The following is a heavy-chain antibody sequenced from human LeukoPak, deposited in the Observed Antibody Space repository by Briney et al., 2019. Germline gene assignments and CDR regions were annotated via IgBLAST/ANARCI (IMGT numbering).Heavy chain of an antibody. CDR3: ARDHDYVGNYFDY. CDR2: ISSSGNTI. V-gene: IGHV3-11*01. CDR1: GFTFSDYY. J-gene: IGHJ4*02. Sequence: GGSLRLSCAASGFTFSDYYMSWIRQAPGKGLEWISYISSSGNTIYYADSVKGRFIISRDNAKKSLYLQMSSLRAEDTAVYYCARDHDYVGNYFDYWGQGTLVTVSS. D-gene: IGHD4-23*01.